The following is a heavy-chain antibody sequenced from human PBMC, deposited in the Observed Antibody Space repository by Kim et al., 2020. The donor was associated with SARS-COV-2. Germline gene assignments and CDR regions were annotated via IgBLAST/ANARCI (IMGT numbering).Heavy chain of an antibody. V-gene: IGHV3-23*01. D-gene: IGHD6-19*01. CDR3: AKDVPPSTVAAYNWFDP. J-gene: IGHJ5*02. CDR2: ISGSGGST. CDR1: GFTFSSYA. Sequence: GGSLRLSCAASGFTFSSYAMSWVRQAPGKGLEWVSAISGSGGSTYYADSVKGRFTISRDNSKNTLYLQMNSLRAEDTAVYYCAKDVPPSTVAAYNWFDPWGQGTLVTVSS.